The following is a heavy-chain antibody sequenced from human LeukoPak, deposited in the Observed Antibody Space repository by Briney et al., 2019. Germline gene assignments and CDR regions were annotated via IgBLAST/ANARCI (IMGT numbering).Heavy chain of an antibody. D-gene: IGHD2-2*03. CDR1: GFTFSSYS. CDR3: AKVSVDIVVVPAAMFDY. Sequence: KPGGSLRLSCAASGFTFSSYSMNWVRQAPGKGLEWVSSISSSSSYIYYADSVKGRFTISRDNAKNSLYLQMNSLRAEDTAVYYCAKVSVDIVVVPAAMFDYWGQGTLVTVSS. V-gene: IGHV3-21*01. CDR2: ISSSSSYI. J-gene: IGHJ4*02.